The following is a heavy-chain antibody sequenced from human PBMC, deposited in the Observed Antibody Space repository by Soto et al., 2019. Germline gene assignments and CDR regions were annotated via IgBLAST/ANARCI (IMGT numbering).Heavy chain of an antibody. D-gene: IGHD6-19*01. CDR1: GDSVASNNAA. CDR2: TYHRSKWYN. CDR3: GRDLGASSGWYSGYYYYGKDV. V-gene: IGHV6-1*01. J-gene: IGHJ6*02. Sequence: PSQTLSPTSDISGDSVASNNAAWNRIRQSPSIVLEWLGRTYHRSKWYNDYAVSVKSRITINPDTSKNQFSLQLNSVTPEDTAVYYCGRDLGASSGWYSGYYYYGKDVWGQGTTVNVSS.